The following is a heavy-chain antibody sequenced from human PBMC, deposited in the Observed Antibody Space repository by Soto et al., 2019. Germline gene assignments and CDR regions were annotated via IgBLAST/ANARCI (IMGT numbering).Heavy chain of an antibody. Sequence: EVQLVESGGGLVQPGGSLRLSCAASGFTFSSYSMNWVRQAPGKGLEWVSHIGGSVSTIYYADSVKGRFTISRDNAKNSLYLQMNSLRDEDTAVYYCVSRGIVGGLWHYWGQGTLVTVSS. V-gene: IGHV3-48*02. CDR3: VSRGIVGGLWHY. CDR1: GFTFSSYS. J-gene: IGHJ4*02. D-gene: IGHD1-26*01. CDR2: IGGSVSTI.